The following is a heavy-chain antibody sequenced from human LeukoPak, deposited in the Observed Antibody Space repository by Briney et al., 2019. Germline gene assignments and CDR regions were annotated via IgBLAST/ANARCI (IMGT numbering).Heavy chain of an antibody. Sequence: SETLSLTCAVYGGSFSGYYWTWIRQPPGKGLEWIGYIYYTGSTNYNPSLKSRVTISVDTSKNQFSLKLSSVTAADTAVYYCARDNSGSYIDYWGQGTLVTVSS. D-gene: IGHD1-26*01. V-gene: IGHV4-59*01. CDR3: ARDNSGSYIDY. CDR1: GGSFSGYY. CDR2: IYYTGST. J-gene: IGHJ4*02.